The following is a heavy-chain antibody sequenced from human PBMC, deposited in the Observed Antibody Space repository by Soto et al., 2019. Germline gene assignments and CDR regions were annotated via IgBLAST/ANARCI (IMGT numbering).Heavy chain of an antibody. CDR3: ARAPGGYCSSTSCAGGNWFDP. V-gene: IGHV4-30-2*01. CDR2: IYHSGST. Sequence: LSLTCPVSGGSVSGGAYSWSWTRQPPGNGQACIGYIYHSGSTYYNPSLKSRVTISVDRSKNQFSLKLSSVTAADTAVYYCARAPGGYCSSTSCAGGNWFDPWGQGTQVTVSS. J-gene: IGHJ5*02. CDR1: GGSVSGGAYS. D-gene: IGHD2-2*01.